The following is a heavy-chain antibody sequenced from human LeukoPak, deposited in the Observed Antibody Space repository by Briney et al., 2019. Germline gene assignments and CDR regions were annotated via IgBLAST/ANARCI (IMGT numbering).Heavy chain of an antibody. CDR2: IYSDNT. V-gene: IGHV3-53*01. CDR1: GFTVSSNS. CDR3: ARRAGAYSHPYDY. Sequence: QAGGSLRLSCTVSGFTVSSNSMSWVRQAPGKGLEWVSFIYSDNTHYSDSVKGRFTISRDNSKNTLYLQINSLRAEDTAVYYCARRAGAYSHPYDYWGQGTLVTVSS. D-gene: IGHD4/OR15-4a*01. J-gene: IGHJ4*02.